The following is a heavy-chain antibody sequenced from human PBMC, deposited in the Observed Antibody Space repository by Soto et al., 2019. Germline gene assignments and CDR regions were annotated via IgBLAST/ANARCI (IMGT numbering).Heavy chain of an antibody. V-gene: IGHV3-30-3*01. CDR3: ERDSLSQLDHYYYSGRDV. CDR1: GFTFSSYA. D-gene: IGHD6-13*01. Sequence: QVQLVESGGGVVQPGRSLRLSCAASGFTFSSYAMHWVRQAPGKGLEWVAVISYDGSNKYYADSVKGRFTISRDNSKNTLYLQMNSLRAEDTAEYYCERDSLSQLDHYYYSGRDVWGQGTTVTDSS. CDR2: ISYDGSNK. J-gene: IGHJ6*02.